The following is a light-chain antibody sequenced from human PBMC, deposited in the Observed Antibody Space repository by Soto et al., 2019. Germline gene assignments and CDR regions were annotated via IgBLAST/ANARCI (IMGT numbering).Light chain of an antibody. J-gene: IGKJ5*01. V-gene: IGKV1-5*01. CDR3: QHYHSFSIT. Sequence: DIQMTQSPSTLSASVGDRVTITCRASQNISIWLALYQQRPGRAPRLLIYDSSSLESGVPATFSGSGSGTEFSLTISNLRPDDFATYYCQHYHSFSITFGQGTRLEI. CDR2: DSS. CDR1: QNISIW.